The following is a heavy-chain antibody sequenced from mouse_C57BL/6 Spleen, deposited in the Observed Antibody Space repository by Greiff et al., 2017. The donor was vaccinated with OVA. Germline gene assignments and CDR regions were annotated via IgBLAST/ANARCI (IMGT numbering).Heavy chain of an antibody. D-gene: IGHD2-4*01. CDR3: AIAYDYPLFDY. J-gene: IGHJ2*01. CDR1: GYTFTSYW. CDR2: IHPSDSDT. Sequence: QVQLKQPGAELVKPGASVKVSCKASGYTFTSYWMHWVKQRPGQGLEWIGRIHPSDSDTNYNQKFKGKATLTVDKSSSTAYMQLSSLTSEDSAVYYCAIAYDYPLFDYWGQGTTLTVSS. V-gene: IGHV1-74*01.